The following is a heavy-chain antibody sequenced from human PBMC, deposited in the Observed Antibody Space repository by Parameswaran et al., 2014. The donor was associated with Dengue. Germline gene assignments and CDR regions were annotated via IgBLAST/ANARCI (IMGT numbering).Heavy chain of an antibody. CDR3: ALHWIFGVVSPGAFDI. CDR2: IYWDDDK. Sequence: WIRQPPGKALEWLALIYWDDDKRYSPSLKSRLTITKDTSKNQVVLTMTNMDPVDTATYYCALHWIFGVVSPGAFDIWGQGTMVTVSS. V-gene: IGHV2-5*02. D-gene: IGHD3-3*01. J-gene: IGHJ3*02.